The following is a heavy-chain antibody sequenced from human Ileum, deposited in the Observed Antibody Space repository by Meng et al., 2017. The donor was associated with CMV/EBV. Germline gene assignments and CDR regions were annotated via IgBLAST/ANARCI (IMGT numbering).Heavy chain of an antibody. J-gene: IGHJ1*01. D-gene: IGHD5-24*01. Sequence: LRLYCVASQFTFSKYFMHWVRQPPGKGLAWVARIDTDGRTTTYADSVKGRFTISRDNAKNTLYLEMKSLTVDDTALYYCVRDKDGYNYWGQGILVTVSS. CDR3: VRDKDGYNY. V-gene: IGHV3-74*03. CDR1: QFTFSKYF. CDR2: IDTDGRTT.